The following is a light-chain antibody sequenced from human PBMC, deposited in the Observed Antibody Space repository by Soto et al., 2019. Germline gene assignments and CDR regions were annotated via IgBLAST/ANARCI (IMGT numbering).Light chain of an antibody. CDR2: GAS. CDR3: QQYNNWPQT. V-gene: IGKV3-15*01. Sequence: EIVMTPSPATLSVSAGGRATLSCRASQSVSSNLAWYQQKPGQAPRLLIYGASTRATGIPARFSGSGSGTEFTLTISSLQSEDFAVYYCQQYNNWPQTFGQGTKVDIK. J-gene: IGKJ1*01. CDR1: QSVSSN.